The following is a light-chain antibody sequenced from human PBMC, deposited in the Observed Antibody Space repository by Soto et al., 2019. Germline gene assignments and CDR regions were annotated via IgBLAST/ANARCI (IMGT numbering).Light chain of an antibody. J-gene: IGKJ3*01. Sequence: EIVLTQSPGTLSLSPGERATLSCRASQSFSSSYLAWYQQKPGQAPRLLIYAASSRATGIPDRFSGSVSGTDFTLTISRLEPEDFAVYYCQQYGSSPRITFGPGTKVISN. CDR3: QQYGSSPRIT. CDR2: AAS. V-gene: IGKV3-20*01. CDR1: QSFSSSY.